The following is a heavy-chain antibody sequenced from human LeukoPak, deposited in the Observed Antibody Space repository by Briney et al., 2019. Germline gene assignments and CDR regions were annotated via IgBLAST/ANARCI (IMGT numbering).Heavy chain of an antibody. J-gene: IGHJ4*02. CDR1: GFTFSSYS. Sequence: AGSLTLSCAASGFTFSSYSLSWVRQPAGKGLEWVSAINWSGGSTYYADSGKGRFTISRDNSKNTLYLQMNSLRADDTAVYYCAKEITPLYCSGGSCYSGFVDYWGQGTLVTVSS. CDR3: AKEITPLYCSGGSCYSGFVDY. D-gene: IGHD2-15*01. CDR2: INWSGGST. V-gene: IGHV3-23*01.